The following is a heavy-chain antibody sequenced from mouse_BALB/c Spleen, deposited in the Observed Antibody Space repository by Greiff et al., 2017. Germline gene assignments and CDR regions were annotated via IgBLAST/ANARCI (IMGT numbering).Heavy chain of an antibody. CDR1: GFSLTSYG. V-gene: IGHV2-4-1*01. D-gene: IGHD1-1*01. CDR2: IWSGGST. J-gene: IGHJ1*01. CDR3: ASYYYGSSYGYFDV. Sequence: VQLVESGPGLVQPSQSLSITCTVSGFSLTSYGVHWVRQSPGKGLEWLGVIWSGGSTDYNAAFISRLSISKDNSKSQVFFKMNSLQADDTAIYYCASYYYGSSYGYFDVWGAGTTVTVSS.